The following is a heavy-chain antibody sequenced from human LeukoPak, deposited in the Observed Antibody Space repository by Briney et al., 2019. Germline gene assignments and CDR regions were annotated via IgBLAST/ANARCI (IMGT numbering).Heavy chain of an antibody. V-gene: IGHV1-46*01. Sequence: GASVKVSCKAFGFTCTNYWMHWVRQAPGQGLEWMGVISPRGDSASYAQKFQGRLIMTRDTSTTTLYMDLSSLRSDDTAVYYCARDNSVSDEAWWLDPWGQGTLVTVSS. CDR3: ARDNSVSDEAWWLDP. CDR1: GFTCTNYW. CDR2: ISPRGDSA. D-gene: IGHD2/OR15-2a*01. J-gene: IGHJ5*02.